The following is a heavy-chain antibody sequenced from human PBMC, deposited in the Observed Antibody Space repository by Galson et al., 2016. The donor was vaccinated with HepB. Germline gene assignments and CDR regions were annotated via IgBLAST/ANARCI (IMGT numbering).Heavy chain of an antibody. V-gene: IGHV3-23*01. D-gene: IGHD4/OR15-4a*01. J-gene: IGHJ4*02. CDR3: ARDDYSGGRGSPDY. Sequence: SLRLSCAASGFFFSGRAMSWVRQAPGKGLEWVSSINRYGATTGYAASVKGRFTISRDNSNNTLYLQMNSLTTEDTAVYYCARDDYSGGRGSPDYWGQGTLVTV. CDR2: INRYGATT. CDR1: GFFFSGRA.